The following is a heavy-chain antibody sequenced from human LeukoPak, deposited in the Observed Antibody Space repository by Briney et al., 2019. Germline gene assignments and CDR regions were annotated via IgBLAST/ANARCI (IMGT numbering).Heavy chain of an antibody. CDR2: MNPKSANT. Sequence: ASVKVSCKASGYSFISFDINWVRQAPGQGLEWMGWMNPKSANTGYAQKFQGRVTMTRDTSINTAYMEMTNLESDDTAVYYCARIIRYNYGMDIWGQGAPVIVS. CDR1: GYSFISFD. J-gene: IGHJ6*02. V-gene: IGHV1-8*02. CDR3: ARIIRYNYGMDI. D-gene: IGHD3-9*01.